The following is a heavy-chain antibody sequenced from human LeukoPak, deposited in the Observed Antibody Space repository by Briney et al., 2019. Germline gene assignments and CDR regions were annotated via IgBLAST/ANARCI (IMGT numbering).Heavy chain of an antibody. CDR1: GGSLSSYY. J-gene: IGHJ4*02. Sequence: PSETLSLTCTVSGGSLSSYYWSWIRQPPGKGLEWIGYIYYSGSTNYNPSLKSRVTISVDTSKNQFSLKLSSVTAADTAVYYCARGQDYGDYVDYWGQGTLVTVSS. CDR3: ARGQDYGDYVDY. CDR2: IYYSGST. V-gene: IGHV4-59*01. D-gene: IGHD4-17*01.